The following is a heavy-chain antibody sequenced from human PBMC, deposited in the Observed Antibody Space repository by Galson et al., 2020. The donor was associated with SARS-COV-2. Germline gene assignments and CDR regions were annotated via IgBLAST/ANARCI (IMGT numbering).Heavy chain of an antibody. CDR2: ISSNGETS. Sequence: GGCLRLAWSASVFIFSDYAMHWVRQAPGKGLEYVSAISSNGETSFYADSVNGRFTMSRDNSKNMFCLQMTALRLEDTAFYFCLSYSSTRQNHWGQGTLVTVSS. J-gene: IGHJ5*02. CDR3: LSYSSTRQNH. CDR1: VFIFSDYA. D-gene: IGHD2-2*01. V-gene: IGHV3-64D*06.